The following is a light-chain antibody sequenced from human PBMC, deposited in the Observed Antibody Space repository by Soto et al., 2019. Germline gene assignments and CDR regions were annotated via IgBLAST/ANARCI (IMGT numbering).Light chain of an antibody. CDR2: DVS. V-gene: IGLV2-14*01. CDR3: SSYTSSCTHYV. J-gene: IGLJ1*01. CDR1: SSDVGGYNY. Sequence: QSALTQPASVSGSPGQSITISCTGTSSDVGGYNYVSWYQQHPGKAPKLMIYDVSNRPSGVSNRFSGSKSGNTASLTISGLQAQDEADYYCSSYTSSCTHYVFGTGTKVTVL.